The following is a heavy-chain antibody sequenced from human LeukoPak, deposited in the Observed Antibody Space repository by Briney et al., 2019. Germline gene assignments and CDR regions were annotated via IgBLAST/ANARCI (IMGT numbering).Heavy chain of an antibody. Sequence: GASVKVSCKASGGTFSSYTISWVRQAPGQGLEWMGRIIPILGIANYAQKFQGRVTITADKSTSTAYMELSSLRSEDTAVYYCARDEPHYYDSSGYYSIGDYWGQGTPVTVSS. CDR1: GGTFSSYT. V-gene: IGHV1-69*04. CDR3: ARDEPHYYDSSGYYSIGDY. CDR2: IIPILGIA. J-gene: IGHJ4*02. D-gene: IGHD3-22*01.